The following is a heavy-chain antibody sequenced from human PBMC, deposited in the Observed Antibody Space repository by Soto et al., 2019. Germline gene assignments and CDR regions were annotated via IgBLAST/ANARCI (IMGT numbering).Heavy chain of an antibody. V-gene: IGHV4-34*01. J-gene: IGHJ5*02. CDR2: INHSGST. Sequence: QVQLQQWGAGLLKPSETLSLTCAVYGGSFSGYYWSWIRQPPGKGLEWIGEINHSGSTNYNPSLKSRVTRSVDTSKNQFSLKLSSVTAADTAVYYCARGLQRIAAAGINWFDPWGQGTLVTVSS. D-gene: IGHD6-13*01. CDR3: ARGLQRIAAAGINWFDP. CDR1: GGSFSGYY.